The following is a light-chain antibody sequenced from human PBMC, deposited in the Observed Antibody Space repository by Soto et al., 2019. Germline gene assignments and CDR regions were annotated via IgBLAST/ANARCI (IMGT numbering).Light chain of an antibody. V-gene: IGKV3-15*01. Sequence: IVMTQSPATLSVSPLESATLSFRASQNIYSNIAWYQQRPGQAPRLLIYRASTRAPGVPARFSGSGSGTDFTLTISSLQSEDFAVYSCLQYHNLWAFGRGTKVDIK. CDR2: RAS. J-gene: IGKJ1*01. CDR1: QNIYSN. CDR3: LQYHNLWA.